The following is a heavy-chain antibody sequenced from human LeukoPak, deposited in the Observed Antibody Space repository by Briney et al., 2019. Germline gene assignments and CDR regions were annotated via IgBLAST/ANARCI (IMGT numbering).Heavy chain of an antibody. CDR1: GGSFSSSSYH. CDR2: IYYSGST. D-gene: IGHD2-2*01. J-gene: IGHJ5*02. Sequence: PSETLSLTCTVSGGSFSSSSYHWGWIRQPPGKGLKWIGSIYYSGSTYYNPSLKSRVTISVDTSKNQFSLKLSSVTDADTAVYYCARDMDCSSTCCYDRFDPLGQGTLVTVSS. CDR3: ARDMDCSSTCCYDRFDP. V-gene: IGHV4-39*07.